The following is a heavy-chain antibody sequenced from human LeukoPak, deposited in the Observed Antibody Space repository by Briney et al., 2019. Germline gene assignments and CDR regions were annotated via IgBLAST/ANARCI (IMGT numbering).Heavy chain of an antibody. D-gene: IGHD6-19*01. CDR2: IYSGGST. CDR1: GFTVSSNY. CDR3: ARDSSGWYGLIDY. Sequence: GGSLRLYCAASGFTVSSNYMSWVRQAPGKGLEWVSVIYSGGSTYYADSVKGRFTISRDNAKNSLSLQMNSLRAEDTAVYYCARDSSGWYGLIDYWGQGILVTVSS. V-gene: IGHV3-53*01. J-gene: IGHJ4*02.